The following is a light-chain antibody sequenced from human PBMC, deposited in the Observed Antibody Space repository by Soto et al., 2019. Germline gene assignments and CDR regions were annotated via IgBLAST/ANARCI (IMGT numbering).Light chain of an antibody. CDR3: QQSYSTPIT. V-gene: IGKV1-39*01. CDR1: QRISSY. CDR2: AAS. J-gene: IGKJ5*01. Sequence: IQMTQSPSSLSASVGDRVTIACRASQRISSYLNWYQQKPGKAPKLLIYAASNLQSGVPSRFSGSGSGTDFTLTISSLQPEDFATYYCQQSYSTPITFGQGTRLEIK.